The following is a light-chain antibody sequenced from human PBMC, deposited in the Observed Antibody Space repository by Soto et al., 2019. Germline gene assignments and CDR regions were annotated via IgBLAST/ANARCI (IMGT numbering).Light chain of an antibody. Sequence: QSALTQPPSASGSPGQSVTISCTGTSSDVGASNYVSWYQQHPGKAPKLMIYEVIKRPSGVPDRFSGSKSGNTASLAVSGLQAEDEADYYCSSYAGGNNLLFGGGTKVTVL. CDR3: SSYAGGNNLL. J-gene: IGLJ2*01. V-gene: IGLV2-8*01. CDR2: EVI. CDR1: SSDVGASNY.